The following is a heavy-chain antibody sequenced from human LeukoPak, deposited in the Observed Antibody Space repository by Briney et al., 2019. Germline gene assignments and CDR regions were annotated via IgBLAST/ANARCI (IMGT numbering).Heavy chain of an antibody. Sequence: GSLRLSCAASGFTFSSYSMSWVRQVPGKGLEWVSGISGSGGSTDYADSVKGRVTISRDNSRNTLYLQMNSLRAEDTAVYYCAKGADVLIPAAGSLFDYWGQGTLVTVSS. J-gene: IGHJ4*02. CDR3: AKGADVLIPAAGSLFDY. V-gene: IGHV3-23*01. CDR2: ISGSGGST. CDR1: GFTFSSYS. D-gene: IGHD6-13*01.